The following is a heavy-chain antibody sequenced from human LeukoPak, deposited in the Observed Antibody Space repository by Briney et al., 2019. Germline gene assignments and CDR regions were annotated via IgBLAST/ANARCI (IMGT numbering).Heavy chain of an antibody. CDR2: IYSGGST. J-gene: IGHJ4*02. D-gene: IGHD6-25*01. CDR3: RRGGAAPAVDY. V-gene: IGHV3-66*01. CDR1: GFTVSSNY. Sequence: PGGSLRLSCAASGFTVSSNYMSWVRQAPGKGLEWVSVIYSGGSTYYADSVKGRFTISRDNSKNTLYLQMGSLRAEDMAVYFCRRGGAAPAVDYWGQGTLVTVSS.